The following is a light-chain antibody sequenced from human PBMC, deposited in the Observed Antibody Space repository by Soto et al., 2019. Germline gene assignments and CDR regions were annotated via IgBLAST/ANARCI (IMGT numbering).Light chain of an antibody. V-gene: IGKV3-11*01. CDR3: QQRSNWPLT. CDR2: DAF. CDR1: QSVSSY. Sequence: IVLTQSPATLSLSPGDRATLSCRASQSVSSYLAWYQQKPGQAPRLLNYDAFNRATCIPARFSGSGSGTDFTLTISCLEPEDFAVYYCQQRSNWPLTFGGGTKVEIK. J-gene: IGKJ4*01.